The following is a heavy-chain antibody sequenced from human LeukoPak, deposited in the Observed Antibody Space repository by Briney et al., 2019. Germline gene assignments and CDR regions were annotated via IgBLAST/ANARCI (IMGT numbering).Heavy chain of an antibody. CDR3: ARPLVRGSPNDAFDI. J-gene: IGHJ3*02. CDR2: IYPGDSDT. D-gene: IGHD3-10*01. CDR1: GYSFTTYW. Sequence: GESLQISCKGSGYSFTTYWIGWVRQMPGKGLEWMGIIYPGDSDTRYSPSFQGQVTISADKSISTAYLQWSSLKASDTAMYYCARPLVRGSPNDAFDIWGQGTMVTVSS. V-gene: IGHV5-51*01.